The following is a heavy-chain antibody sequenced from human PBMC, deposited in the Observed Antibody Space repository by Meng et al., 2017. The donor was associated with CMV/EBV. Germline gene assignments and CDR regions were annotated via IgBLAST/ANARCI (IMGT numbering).Heavy chain of an antibody. V-gene: IGHV4-4*03. J-gene: IGHJ3*02. CDR3: ARVGGSSWSSGTFDI. CDR1: GGSISSSNW. CDR2: IYHSGST. D-gene: IGHD6-13*01. Sequence: PETLSLTCAVSGGSISSSNWWSWVRQPPGKGLEWIGEIYHSGSTNYNPSLKSRVTISVDKSKNQFSLKLSSVTAADTAVYYCARVGGSSWSSGTFDIWGQGTMVTVSS.